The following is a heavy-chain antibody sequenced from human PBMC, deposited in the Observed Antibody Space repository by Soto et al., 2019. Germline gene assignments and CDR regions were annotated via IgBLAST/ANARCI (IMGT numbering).Heavy chain of an antibody. Sequence: QVQLVQSGAEVKKPGASVKVSCKASGYTFTSYGIRWVRQAPGEGLEWMGWIRAYNGNKNYGQKDQGRATMTTDTSTSTAYMELRSLRSDDTAVYYCARNLRGCISTSCYYYYGMDVWGQGTTVTVSS. CDR1: GYTFTSYG. CDR2: IRAYNGNK. V-gene: IGHV1-18*01. J-gene: IGHJ6*02. D-gene: IGHD2-2*01. CDR3: ARNLRGCISTSCYYYYGMDV.